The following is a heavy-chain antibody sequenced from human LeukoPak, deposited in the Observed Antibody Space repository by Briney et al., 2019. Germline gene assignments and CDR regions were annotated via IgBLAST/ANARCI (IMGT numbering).Heavy chain of an antibody. CDR1: GFTFSSYG. D-gene: IGHD3-22*01. V-gene: IGHV3-33*01. CDR2: IWYDGSNK. Sequence: GGSLRLSCAASGFTFSSYGMHWVRQAPGKGLEWVAVIWYDGSNKYYADSVKGRFTISRDNSKNTVFLHMNSLRAEDTAMYYCARGDDSGYYDYFDYWGQGALATVSS. CDR3: ARGDDSGYYDYFDY. J-gene: IGHJ4*02.